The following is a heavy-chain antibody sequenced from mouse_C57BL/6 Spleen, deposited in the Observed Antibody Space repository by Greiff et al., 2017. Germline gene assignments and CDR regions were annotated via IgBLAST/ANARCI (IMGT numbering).Heavy chain of an antibody. CDR2: IDPSDSYT. Sequence: QVQLQQSGAELVMPGASVKLSCKASGYTFTSYWMHWVKQRPGQGLEWIGEIDPSDSYTNYNQKFKGKSTLTVDKSSSTAYMQLSSLTSEDSAVYYCARGGYWPWGQGTSVTVST. J-gene: IGHJ4*01. CDR3: ARGGYWP. V-gene: IGHV1-69*01. D-gene: IGHD1-2*01. CDR1: GYTFTSYW.